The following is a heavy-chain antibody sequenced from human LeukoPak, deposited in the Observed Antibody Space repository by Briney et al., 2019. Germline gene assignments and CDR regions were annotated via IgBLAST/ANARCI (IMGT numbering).Heavy chain of an antibody. D-gene: IGHD3-9*01. Sequence: GGSLRLSCAASGFTFSNAWMSWVRQAPGKGLDWVGRIKSKTDGGTTDYAAPVKGRFTISRDDSKNTLYLQMNSLKTEDTAVYYCTTERYDILTGYYREGFDYWGQGTLVTVSS. J-gene: IGHJ4*02. CDR3: TTERYDILTGYYREGFDY. CDR1: GFTFSNAW. V-gene: IGHV3-15*01. CDR2: IKSKTDGGTT.